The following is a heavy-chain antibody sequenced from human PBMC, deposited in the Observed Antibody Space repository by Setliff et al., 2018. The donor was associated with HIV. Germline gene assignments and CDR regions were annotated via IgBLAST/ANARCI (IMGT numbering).Heavy chain of an antibody. CDR2: ISSSGRFI. CDR3: ARQATYYDILTGYYGYQYYYMDV. CDR1: GFIFSKYT. V-gene: IGHV3-21*06. Sequence: AGGSLRLSCAASGFIFSKYTMNWVRRAPGKGLEWVSSISSSGRFIYYADSLKGRFTISRDNTKNSLFLQMNSLRAEDTAVYYCARQATYYDILTGYYGYQYYYMDVWGKGTTVTVSS. D-gene: IGHD3-9*01. J-gene: IGHJ6*03.